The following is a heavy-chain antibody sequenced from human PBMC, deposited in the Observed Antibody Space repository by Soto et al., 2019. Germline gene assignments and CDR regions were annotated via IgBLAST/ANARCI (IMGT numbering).Heavy chain of an antibody. D-gene: IGHD3-10*01. V-gene: IGHV4-31*03. CDR3: ARDIDHGSAVHSTVYGMDV. CDR1: GGSINSAGSY. J-gene: IGHJ6*02. Sequence: PSETLSLTCTVSGGSINSAGSYWSWIRQSPGGGLEWIGNIYYSGSTHYSPSLKSRVAIILDASNNQFSLKLSSVTAADTAVYYCARDIDHGSAVHSTVYGMDVWGQGTTVT. CDR2: IYYSGST.